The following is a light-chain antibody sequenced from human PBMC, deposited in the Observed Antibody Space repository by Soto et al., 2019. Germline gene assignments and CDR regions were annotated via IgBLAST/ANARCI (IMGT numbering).Light chain of an antibody. CDR1: QSFRSSY. CDR3: QQRGGSPPTWT. Sequence: EIVMTQSPATLSVSPGERATLSCRASQSFRSSYLAWYQQRPGQAPRLLIYDASNRATGIPDRFSGSGSGTDFTLTISRLEPEDFAVYYCQQRGGSPPTWTFGQGTKVDIK. J-gene: IGKJ1*01. V-gene: IGKV3-20*01. CDR2: DAS.